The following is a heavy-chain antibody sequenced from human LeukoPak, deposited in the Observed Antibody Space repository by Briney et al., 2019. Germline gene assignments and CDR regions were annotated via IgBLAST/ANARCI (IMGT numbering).Heavy chain of an antibody. D-gene: IGHD1-26*01. J-gene: IGHJ4*02. CDR3: ARDRGSQPFIDY. CDR2: VFHTGST. CDR1: GGSISSSGYF. Sequence: SETLSLTCTVSGGSISSSGYFWGWIRQPPGKGLEWIGYVFHTGSTNYNPSLKSRVTISVDTSKNQFSLKLSSVTAADTAVYYCARDRGSQPFIDYWGQGTLVTVSS. V-gene: IGHV4-61*08.